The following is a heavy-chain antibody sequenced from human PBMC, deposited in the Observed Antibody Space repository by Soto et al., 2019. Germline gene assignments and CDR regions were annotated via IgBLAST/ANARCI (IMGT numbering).Heavy chain of an antibody. CDR1: GGSFSGYY. Sequence: SETLSLTCAVYGGSFSGYYWSWIRQPPGKGLEWIGEINHSGSTNYNPSLKSRVTISVDTSKNQFSLKLSSVTAADTAVYYCARLNLRTWTVGSDHFDYWGQGTLVTVSS. V-gene: IGHV4-34*01. CDR2: INHSGST. CDR3: ARLNLRTWTVGSDHFDY. D-gene: IGHD3-10*01. J-gene: IGHJ4*02.